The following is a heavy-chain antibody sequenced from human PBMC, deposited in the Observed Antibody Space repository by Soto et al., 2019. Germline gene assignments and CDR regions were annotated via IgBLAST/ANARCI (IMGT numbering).Heavy chain of an antibody. Sequence: QITLKESGPTLVRPTQTLTLTCAFSGFSLSTSGVGVGWIRQPPGKALEWLAVIYWDDSKHYSPSLRSRRTITKDTSKNQVVLTMTNMDPMETGTYCCAHKGPEDWPLDYWGQGTLVTVSS. J-gene: IGHJ4*02. V-gene: IGHV2-5*02. CDR3: AHKGPEDWPLDY. CDR2: IYWDDSK. D-gene: IGHD3-9*01. CDR1: GFSLSTSGVG.